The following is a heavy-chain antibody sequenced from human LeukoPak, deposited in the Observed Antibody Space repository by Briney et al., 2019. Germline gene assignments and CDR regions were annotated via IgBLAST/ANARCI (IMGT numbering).Heavy chain of an antibody. D-gene: IGHD1-26*01. CDR2: ISSESSYI. V-gene: IGHV3-21*01. Sequence: GGSLRLSCAASGFTFRDYGMNWVRQAPGKGLEWVSCISSESSYIYYADSVKGRFTISRDNAKNSLYLQMNSLRGDDTAVYYCARGPEGRVVGATTDYRGQGTLVTVSS. J-gene: IGHJ4*02. CDR1: GFTFRDYG. CDR3: ARGPEGRVVGATTDY.